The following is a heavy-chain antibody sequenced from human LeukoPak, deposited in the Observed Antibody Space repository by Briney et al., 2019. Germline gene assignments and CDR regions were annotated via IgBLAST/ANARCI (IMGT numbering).Heavy chain of an antibody. Sequence: SETLSLTCTVSGGSISSCYWSWIRQPAGKGLEWIGRIYTSGSTNYNPSLKSRVTMSVDTSKNQFSLKLSSVTAADTAVYYCARDGWPYGSGRRNYYYGMDVWGQGTTVTVSS. CDR3: ARDGWPYGSGRRNYYYGMDV. V-gene: IGHV4-4*07. D-gene: IGHD3-10*01. CDR1: GGSISSCY. CDR2: IYTSGST. J-gene: IGHJ6*02.